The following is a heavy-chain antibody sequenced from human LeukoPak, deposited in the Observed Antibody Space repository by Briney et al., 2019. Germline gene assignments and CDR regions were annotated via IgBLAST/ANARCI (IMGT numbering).Heavy chain of an antibody. J-gene: IGHJ4*02. Sequence: GGSLRLSCAASGFTFSSYAMSWVRQAPGKGLEWVSAISGSGGSTYYADSVKGRFTISRDNSKNTLYLQMNSLRAEDTAVYYCAKVGGSYYDSRGELDYWGQGTLVTVSS. CDR3: AKVGGSYYDSRGELDY. V-gene: IGHV3-23*01. CDR2: ISGSGGST. D-gene: IGHD3-22*01. CDR1: GFTFSSYA.